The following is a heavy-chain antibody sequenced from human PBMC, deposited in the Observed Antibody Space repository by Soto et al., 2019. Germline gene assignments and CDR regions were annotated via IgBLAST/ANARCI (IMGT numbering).Heavy chain of an antibody. V-gene: IGHV3-30*18. CDR1: EFTFTNYG. CDR3: AKFWGPIPATVDDY. D-gene: IGHD6-13*01. CDR2: ISYDGRKT. Sequence: QVQLVESGGGVVQPGRSLRLSCAASEFTFTNYGMHWVRQAPGKGLEWVAVISYDGRKTYYADSVKGRFTISRDISKNTLYLQMNSLRAADTALYYCAKFWGPIPATVDDYWGQGTLVTVSS. J-gene: IGHJ4*02.